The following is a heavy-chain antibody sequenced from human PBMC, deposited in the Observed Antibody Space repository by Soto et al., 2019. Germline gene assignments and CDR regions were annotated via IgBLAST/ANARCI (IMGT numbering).Heavy chain of an antibody. CDR1: GGTFSSYA. J-gene: IGHJ4*02. V-gene: IGHV1-69*06. Sequence: SVKVSCKASGGTFSSYAISWVRQAPGQGLEWMGGIIPIFGTKNYAQKFQGRVTITADKSTSTAYVEVSSLRSEDTAVYYCARDVLPEGYGGSDYWGQGXLVTVS. CDR2: IIPIFGTK. CDR3: ARDVLPEGYGGSDY. D-gene: IGHD5-12*01.